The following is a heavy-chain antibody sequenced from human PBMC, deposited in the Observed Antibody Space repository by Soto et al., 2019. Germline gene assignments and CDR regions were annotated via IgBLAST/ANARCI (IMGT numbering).Heavy chain of an antibody. J-gene: IGHJ4*02. CDR2: IWYDGSNK. CDR1: GFTFSSYG. D-gene: IGHD1-26*01. V-gene: IGHV3-33*01. CDR3: ARDSRRVEVGATVGY. Sequence: GGSLRLSCAASGFTFSSYGMHWVRQAPGKGLEWVAVIWYDGSNKYYADSVKGRFTISRDNSKNTLYLQMNSLRAEDTAVYYCARDSRRVEVGATVGYWGQGTLVTVSS.